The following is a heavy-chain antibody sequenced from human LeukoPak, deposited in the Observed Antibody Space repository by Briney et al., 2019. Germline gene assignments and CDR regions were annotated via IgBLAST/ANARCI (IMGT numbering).Heavy chain of an antibody. CDR1: GFTLSSYW. CDR2: IKQDGSEN. Sequence: PGGSLRLSCAASGFTLSSYWMSWVRQAPGKGLEWVANIKQDGSENYYVDSVKGRFTISRENAKNSLYLQMNSLRAEDAAVYYCARGGWYFEYWGQGTLVTVSS. J-gene: IGHJ4*02. V-gene: IGHV3-7*01. D-gene: IGHD6-19*01. CDR3: ARGGWYFEY.